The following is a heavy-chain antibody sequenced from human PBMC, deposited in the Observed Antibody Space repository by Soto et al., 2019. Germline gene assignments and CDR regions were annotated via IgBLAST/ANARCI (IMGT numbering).Heavy chain of an antibody. CDR2: IYYSGST. CDR1: GSSVSRGSYY. CDR3: ARDARLFGGYGDY. J-gene: IGHJ4*02. D-gene: IGHD5-12*01. Sequence: PSETLSLTCTVSGSSVSRGSYYWSWIRQPPGKGLEWIGYIYYSGSTNYNPSLKSRVTISVDTSKNQFSLRLSSVTAADTAVYYCARDARLFGGYGDYWGQGTLVTVSS. V-gene: IGHV4-61*01.